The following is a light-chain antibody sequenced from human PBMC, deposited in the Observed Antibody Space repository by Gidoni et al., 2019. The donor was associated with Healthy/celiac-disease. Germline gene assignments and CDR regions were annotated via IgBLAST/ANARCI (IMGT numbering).Light chain of an antibody. CDR3: QAWDSSTAV. V-gene: IGLV3-1*01. Sequence: SYELTQPPAVSVSPGQTAGSTCSGDKLGDKYACWYQQKQGQSPVLVIYQDSKRPSGIPERFSGSNSGNTATLTISGTQAMDEADYSCQAWDSSTAVFGGGPKLTVL. CDR1: KLGDKY. CDR2: QDS. J-gene: IGLJ2*01.